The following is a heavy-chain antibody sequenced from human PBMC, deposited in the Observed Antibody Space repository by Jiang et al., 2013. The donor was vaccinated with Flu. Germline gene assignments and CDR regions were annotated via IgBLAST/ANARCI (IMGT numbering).Heavy chain of an antibody. J-gene: IGHJ6*02. CDR1: GGTFSHYA. CDR3: ARGSQAADYYYGMDV. Sequence: SGAEVKKPGSSVKVSCKASGGTFSHYAISWVRQAPGQGLEWMGGIIPIVGTAKYAQKFQGRVTISAHESTRTADIELSSLTSDDTAVYYCARGSQAADYYYGMDVWGQGTTVTVS. V-gene: IGHV1-69*01. CDR2: IIPIVGTA. D-gene: IGHD6-13*01.